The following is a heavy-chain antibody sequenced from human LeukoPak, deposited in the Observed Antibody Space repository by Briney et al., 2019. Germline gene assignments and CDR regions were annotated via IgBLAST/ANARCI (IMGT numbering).Heavy chain of an antibody. CDR3: ARDRAMGLPDYYYGMDV. J-gene: IGHJ6*02. CDR2: ISSSSSYI. CDR1: GFTFSSYS. D-gene: IGHD1-14*01. V-gene: IGHV3-21*01. Sequence: GGSLRLSCAASGFTFSSYSMNWVRQAPGKGLEWVSSISSSSSYIYYADSVKGRFTISRDNSKNTLYLQMNSLRAEDTAVYYCARDRAMGLPDYYYGMDVWGQGTTVTVSS.